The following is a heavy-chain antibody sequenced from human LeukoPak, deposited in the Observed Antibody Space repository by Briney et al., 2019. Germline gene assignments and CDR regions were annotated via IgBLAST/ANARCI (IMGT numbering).Heavy chain of an antibody. D-gene: IGHD6-6*01. V-gene: IGHV6-1*01. CDR3: ARGSTRPSFAARHHYYSSYIDV. Sequence: SQTLSPSCAISRDSVSSNSADWNWIRQSPSRGLEWLGRTYYRSKWYNDYAVSVKSRITINPDTSKNQFSLQLNSVTPEDTAVYYCARGSTRPSFAARHHYYSSYIDVWGKGTTVTVSS. CDR2: TYYRSKWYN. J-gene: IGHJ6*03. CDR1: RDSVSSNSAD.